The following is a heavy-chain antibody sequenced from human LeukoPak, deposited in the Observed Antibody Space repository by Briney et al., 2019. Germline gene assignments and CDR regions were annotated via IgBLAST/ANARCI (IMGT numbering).Heavy chain of an antibody. CDR1: GGTFSSYA. J-gene: IGHJ4*02. CDR2: IIPIFGTA. V-gene: IGHV1-69*01. Sequence: GSSVKVSCKASGGTFSSYAISWVRQAPGQGLEWMGGIIPIFGTANYAQKFQGRVTITADESTSTAYMELSSLRSEDTAVYYCAREFPAYDSSGYYSSQYLDYWGQGTLVTVSS. CDR3: AREFPAYDSSGYYSSQYLDY. D-gene: IGHD3-22*01.